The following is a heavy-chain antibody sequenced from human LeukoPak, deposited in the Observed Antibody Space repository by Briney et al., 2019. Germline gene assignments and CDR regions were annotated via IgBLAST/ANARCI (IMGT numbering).Heavy chain of an antibody. CDR1: GFTFSIFA. CDR3: ARDPTDFVVVPAPGGIFVY. D-gene: IGHD2-2*01. J-gene: IGHJ4*02. V-gene: IGHV3-30-3*01. CDR2: ISYDGSNK. Sequence: GRSLSLSCAASGFTFSIFAMHWVRHAPGEGLEWVAVISYDGSNKYYADSVKGRFTISRDNSKNTLYLQMNSLRAEDTAVYYCARDPTDFVVVPAPGGIFVYWGQGTLVTVSS.